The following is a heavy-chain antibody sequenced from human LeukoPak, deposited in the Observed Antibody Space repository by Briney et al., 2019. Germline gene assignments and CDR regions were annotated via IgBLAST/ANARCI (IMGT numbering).Heavy chain of an antibody. CDR2: ISGSSFYI. CDR1: GFIFSSC. D-gene: IGHD5-18*01. Sequence: PGGSLRLSCAASGFIFSSCMNWVRQAPGKGLEWVSSISGSSFYINYADSVRGRFTISRDNAENSVYLQMSSLRDEDTAVYYCARIRDPYGYAHLDLWGQGTLVIVSS. CDR3: ARIRDPYGYAHLDL. V-gene: IGHV3-21*01. J-gene: IGHJ4*02.